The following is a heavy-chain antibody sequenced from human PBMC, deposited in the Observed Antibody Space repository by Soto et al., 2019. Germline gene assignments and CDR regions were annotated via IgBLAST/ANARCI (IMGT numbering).Heavy chain of an antibody. D-gene: IGHD2-2*01. CDR3: ARDQVYFFSTSCYAVNYPEIDAFDI. CDR1: GYTFTSYG. Sequence: ASVKVSCKASGYTFTSYGISWVRQAPGQGLEWMGWISACNGNTKYAQKFQGRVTMTTDTSTSTAYMELSSLRSEDTAVYYCARDQVYFFSTSCYAVNYPEIDAFDIWGQGKMVTVSS. CDR2: ISACNGNT. V-gene: IGHV1-18*04. J-gene: IGHJ3*02.